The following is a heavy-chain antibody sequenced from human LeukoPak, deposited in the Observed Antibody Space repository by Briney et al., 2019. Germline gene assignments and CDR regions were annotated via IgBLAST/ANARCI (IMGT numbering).Heavy chain of an antibody. V-gene: IGHV4-34*01. J-gene: IGHJ4*02. CDR3: ARLDWNGGFAY. D-gene: IGHD1-1*01. CDR2: INHSGST. CDR1: GGSFSSYY. Sequence: SETLSLTCAVYGGSFSSYYWSWIRQPPGKGLEWIGEINHSGSTNYNPSLKSRVTISVDTSKNQFSLKLSSVTAADTAVYYCARLDWNGGFAYWGQGTLVTVSS.